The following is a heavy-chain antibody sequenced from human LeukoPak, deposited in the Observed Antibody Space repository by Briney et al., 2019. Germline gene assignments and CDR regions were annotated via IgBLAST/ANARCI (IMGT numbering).Heavy chain of an antibody. Sequence: ASVKVSCKPSGYTFTGYYIHWVPQAPGQGLEWLGWFNPNTGDINYAQKFQGRVTTTRDTSISTAYMELSSLRSDDTAVYYCARDVSSVATAAPGHWGVDVWGEGTTVTVSS. J-gene: IGHJ6*04. CDR3: ARDVSSVATAAPGHWGVDV. CDR2: FNPNTGDI. D-gene: IGHD6-13*01. V-gene: IGHV1-2*02. CDR1: GYTFTGYY.